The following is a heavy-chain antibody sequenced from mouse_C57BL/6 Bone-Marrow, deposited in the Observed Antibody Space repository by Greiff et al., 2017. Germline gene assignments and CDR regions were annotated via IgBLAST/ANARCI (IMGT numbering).Heavy chain of an antibody. V-gene: IGHV1-5*01. Sequence: VQLQQSGTVLARPGASVKMSCKTSGYTFTSYWMHWVKQRPGQGLEWIGAIYPGNSDTSYNQKFKGKAKLTAVTSASTAYMELSSLTNEDSAVYYCTREDGNYFYYFDYWGQGTTLTVSS. CDR3: TREDGNYFYYFDY. D-gene: IGHD2-1*01. CDR1: GYTFTSYW. J-gene: IGHJ2*01. CDR2: IYPGNSDT.